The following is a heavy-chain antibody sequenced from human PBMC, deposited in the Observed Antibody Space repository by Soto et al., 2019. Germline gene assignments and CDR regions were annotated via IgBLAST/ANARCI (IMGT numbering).Heavy chain of an antibody. CDR2: IWYDGSSK. J-gene: IGHJ4*02. CDR1: GFTFSNYG. V-gene: IGHV3-33*01. Sequence: QEQLVESGGGVVQPGRSLRLSCPASGFTFSNYGMHWVRQAPGKGLEWVAVIWYDGSSKYYADSVKGRFTISRDNSKNTLYLQMNSLRAEDTAVYYGARDPAGIRGNRDYWGQGILVTVSS. D-gene: IGHD3-10*01. CDR3: ARDPAGIRGNRDY.